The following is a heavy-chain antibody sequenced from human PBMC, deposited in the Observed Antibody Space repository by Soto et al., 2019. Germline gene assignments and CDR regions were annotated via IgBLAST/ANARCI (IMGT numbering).Heavy chain of an antibody. CDR1: GFSFSNYW. J-gene: IGHJ4*02. D-gene: IGHD3-22*01. CDR2: INSDGTIA. CDR3: ARAGYYRFDY. V-gene: IGHV3-74*01. Sequence: RGSLRLSCAASGFSFSNYWMHWVRQAPGKGLVWVSRINSDGTIANYADSVKGRFTISRDNAKNTLYLQMNSLRAEDASVYYCARAGYYRFDYWGQGALVTVSS.